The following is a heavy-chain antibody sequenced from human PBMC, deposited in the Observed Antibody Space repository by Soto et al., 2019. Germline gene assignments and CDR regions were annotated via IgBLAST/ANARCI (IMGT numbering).Heavy chain of an antibody. J-gene: IGHJ4*02. V-gene: IGHV1-46*01. D-gene: IGHD3-16*01. CDR3: AGGGPDLATIGSFDY. Sequence: QVQLVQSGAEVKRPGASVKVSCKASGYTFTNYYMHWVRQAPGQGLEWMGVIHYSGATPTYAQKFQGGATMARDTSTSTVYVELGSLTSEDTAVYYCAGGGPDLATIGSFDYGGQGTLVTVSS. CDR2: IHYSGATP. CDR1: GYTFTNYY.